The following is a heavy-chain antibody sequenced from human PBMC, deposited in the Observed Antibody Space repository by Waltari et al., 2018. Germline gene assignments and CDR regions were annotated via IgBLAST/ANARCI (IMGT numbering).Heavy chain of an antibody. D-gene: IGHD6-13*01. CDR1: GFSLDDFA. V-gene: IGHV3-9*03. CDR3: AKGVSSWYSFGMDV. J-gene: IGHJ6*02. Sequence: EVKVVESGGGLVQPGRSLRLSCTGSGFSLDDFAMHWVRQAPGKGLEWVSGISWDSRAIGYADSVKGRFTISRDNARNSVYLQMNSLRSEDMALYYCAKGVSSWYSFGMDVWGQGTTVTGSS. CDR2: ISWDSRAI.